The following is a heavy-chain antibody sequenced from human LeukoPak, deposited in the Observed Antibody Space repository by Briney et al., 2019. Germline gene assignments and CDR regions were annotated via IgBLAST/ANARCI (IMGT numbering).Heavy chain of an antibody. J-gene: IGHJ3*02. V-gene: IGHV3-21*01. CDR2: ISSTSSYI. CDR1: ALTRGRDN. CDR3: ARRNDAFDI. Sequence: SQRCSRAGCALTRGRDNMNVVREAPRKGLEWVSSISSTSSYIYYADSVKGRFTISRDNAKNSLDLQMNSLRVEDTAVYYCARRNDAFDIWGQGTMVTVSS.